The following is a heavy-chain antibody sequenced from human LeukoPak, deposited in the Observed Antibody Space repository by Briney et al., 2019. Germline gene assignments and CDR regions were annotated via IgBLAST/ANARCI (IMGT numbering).Heavy chain of an antibody. V-gene: IGHV3-49*04. D-gene: IGHD3-3*01. CDR1: GFTVSNAW. CDR3: TRDCVGYYTDDCHYSA. Sequence: GGSLRLSCAASGFTVSNAWMSWVRQAPGKGLEWVGFIRSKAYGGTTEYAASVKGRFTISRDDSKSIAYLQMNSLKTEDTAVYYCTRDCVGYYTDDCHYSAWGQGTMVTVSS. CDR2: IRSKAYGGTT. J-gene: IGHJ3*01.